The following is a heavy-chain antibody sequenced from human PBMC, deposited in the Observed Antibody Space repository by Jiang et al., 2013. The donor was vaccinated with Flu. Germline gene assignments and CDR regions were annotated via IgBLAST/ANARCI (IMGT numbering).Heavy chain of an antibody. V-gene: IGHV4-39*01. CDR2: IYYSGST. CDR3: ARHFSQYYYYGMDV. Sequence: LLKPSETLSLTCTVSGGSISSSSYYWGWIRQPPGKGLEWIGSIYYSGSTYYNPSLKSRVTISVDTSKNQFSLKLSSVTAADTAVYYCARHFSQYYYYGMDVWGQGTTVTVSS. J-gene: IGHJ6*02. CDR1: GGSISSSSYY. D-gene: IGHD3-3*01.